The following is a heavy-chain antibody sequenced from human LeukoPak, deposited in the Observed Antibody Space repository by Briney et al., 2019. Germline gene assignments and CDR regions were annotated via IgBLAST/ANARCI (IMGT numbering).Heavy chain of an antibody. J-gene: IGHJ4*02. D-gene: IGHD4-23*01. Sequence: PGGSLRLSCAASGFTFSSYGMHWVRQAPGKGLEWVAVISYDGSNKYYADSVKGRFTISRDNSKNTLYLQMNSLRAEDTAVYYCAKDTYAGKAYYFDYWGQGILVTVSS. CDR3: AKDTYAGKAYYFDY. CDR2: ISYDGSNK. V-gene: IGHV3-30*18. CDR1: GFTFSSYG.